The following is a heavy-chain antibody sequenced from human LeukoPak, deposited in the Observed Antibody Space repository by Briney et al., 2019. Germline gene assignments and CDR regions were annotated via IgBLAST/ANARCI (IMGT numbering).Heavy chain of an antibody. CDR2: IYHSGST. CDR3: AKGSGSQRDY. V-gene: IGHV4-38-2*02. CDR1: GYSISSGYY. J-gene: IGHJ4*02. D-gene: IGHD3-10*01. Sequence: PSETLSLTCTVSGYSISSGYYWGWIRQPPGKGLEWIGSIYHSGSTYYNPSLKSRVTISVDTSKNQFSLKLSSVTAADTAVYYCAKGSGSQRDYWGQGTLVTVSS.